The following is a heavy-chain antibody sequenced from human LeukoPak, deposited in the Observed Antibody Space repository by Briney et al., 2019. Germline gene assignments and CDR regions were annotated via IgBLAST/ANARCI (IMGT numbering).Heavy chain of an antibody. V-gene: IGHV3-21*01. CDR3: AREGSIDAFDI. CDR1: GFTFSAYS. Sequence: GGSLRLSCAASGFTFSAYSMNWVRQAPGKGLEWVSSISSSSSYISYADSVKGRFTISRDNAKNSLYLQMNSLRAEDTAVYYCAREGSIDAFDIWGQGTMVTVSS. CDR2: ISSSSSYI. J-gene: IGHJ3*02.